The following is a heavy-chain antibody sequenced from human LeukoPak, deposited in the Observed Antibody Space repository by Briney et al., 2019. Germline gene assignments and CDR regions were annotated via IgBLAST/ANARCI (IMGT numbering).Heavy chain of an antibody. CDR1: GGTFSSYA. Sequence: SVKVSCKASGGTFSSYAISWVRQAPGQGLEWMGGIIPIFGTANYAQKFQGRVTITADESTSTAYMELSSLRSEDTAVYYCAADYYDSSGYYYEELDAFDIWGQGTMVTVSS. J-gene: IGHJ3*02. D-gene: IGHD3-22*01. CDR3: AADYYDSSGYYYEELDAFDI. CDR2: IIPIFGTA. V-gene: IGHV1-69*13.